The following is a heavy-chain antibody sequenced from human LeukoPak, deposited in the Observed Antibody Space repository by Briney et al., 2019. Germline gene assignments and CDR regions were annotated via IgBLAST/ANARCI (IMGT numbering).Heavy chain of an antibody. V-gene: IGHV1-69*13. Sequence: VKVSCKASGGTFSSYAISWVRQAPGQGLEWMGGIIPIFGTANYAQKFQGRVTITTDESTSTAYMELSSLRSEDTAVYYCAISDIVVVPSATYDAFDIWGQGTMVTVSS. CDR3: AISDIVVVPSATYDAFDI. CDR2: IIPIFGTA. J-gene: IGHJ3*02. D-gene: IGHD2-2*01. CDR1: GGTFSSYA.